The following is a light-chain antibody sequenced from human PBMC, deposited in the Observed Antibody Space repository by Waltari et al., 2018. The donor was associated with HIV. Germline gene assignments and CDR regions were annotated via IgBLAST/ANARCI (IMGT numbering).Light chain of an antibody. CDR3: QHYDSFPFS. V-gene: IGKV1-33*01. Sequence: DVQMTQSPSSLSASVGDTVTITCQASQDIRQYLNWYQQKPGKAPKLLIYETSNLETGVPSRFSGGRSGTDFSFTIINLQPEDFATYYCQHYDSFPFSFGPGTTVDIK. CDR2: ETS. CDR1: QDIRQY. J-gene: IGKJ3*01.